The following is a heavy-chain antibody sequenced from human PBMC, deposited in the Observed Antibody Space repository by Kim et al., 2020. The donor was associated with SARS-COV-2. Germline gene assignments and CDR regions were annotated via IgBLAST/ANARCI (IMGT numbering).Heavy chain of an antibody. CDR3: AKGFRFLEWLLFPELDY. CDR1: GFTFSSYG. J-gene: IGHJ4*02. CDR2: ISYDGNNK. Sequence: GGSLRLSCAASGFTFSSYGMHWVRQAPGKGLEWVAVISYDGNNKYYADSVKGRFTISRDNSKNTLYLQMNSLRADDTAVYYCAKGFRFLEWLLFPELDYWGQGTLVTVSS. V-gene: IGHV3-30*18. D-gene: IGHD3-3*01.